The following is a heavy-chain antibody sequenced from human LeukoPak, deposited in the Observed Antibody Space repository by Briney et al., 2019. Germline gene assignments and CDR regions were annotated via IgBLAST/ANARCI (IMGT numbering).Heavy chain of an antibody. CDR3: ASGSSGYYYGALDY. D-gene: IGHD3-22*01. CDR1: GLTFSSYW. V-gene: IGHV3-74*01. CDR2: INSDGSST. Sequence: PGGSLRLSCAASGLTFSSYWMHWVRQAPGKGLVWVSRINSDGSSTSYADSVKGRFTISRDNAKNTLYLQMNSLRAEDTAVYYCASGSSGYYYGALDYWGQGTLVTVSS. J-gene: IGHJ4*02.